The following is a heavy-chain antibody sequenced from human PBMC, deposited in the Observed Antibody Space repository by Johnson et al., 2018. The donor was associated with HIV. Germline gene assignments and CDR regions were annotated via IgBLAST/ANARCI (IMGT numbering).Heavy chain of an antibody. V-gene: IGHV3-23*04. CDR3: ARQVRGLRLGVDAFDI. J-gene: IGHJ3*02. D-gene: IGHD3-16*01. CDR2: VTGTGGDT. Sequence: VQLVESGGGVVRPGGSLRLSCAASGFTFDDYGMSWVRQAPGKGLEWVSGVTGTGGDTYYAESVKGRFPISRDNSKNTLYLQMNKLRAEDTAVYFCARQVRGLRLGVDAFDIWGQGTMVTVSS. CDR1: GFTFDDYG.